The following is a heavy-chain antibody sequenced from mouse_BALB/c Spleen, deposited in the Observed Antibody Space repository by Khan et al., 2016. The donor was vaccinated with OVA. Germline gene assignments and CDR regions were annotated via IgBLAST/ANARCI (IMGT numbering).Heavy chain of an antibody. CDR3: TRDRSDY. V-gene: IGHV1-7*01. CDR1: GYTFPTYW. Sequence: VKLQESGAELAKPGASVKMSCKASGYTFPTYWMHWVKQRPGQGLEWIGYINPTSGYTDYNEKFKDRATLSADKSSSTAYMQLSSLTSEDSAVYYCTRDRSDYWGQGTTLTVSS. CDR2: INPTSGYT. J-gene: IGHJ2*01.